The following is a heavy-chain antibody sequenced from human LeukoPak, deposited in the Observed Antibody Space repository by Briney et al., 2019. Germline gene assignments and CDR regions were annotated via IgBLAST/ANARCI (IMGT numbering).Heavy chain of an antibody. CDR3: ARDGYSSSSFTPFDY. D-gene: IGHD6-6*01. Sequence: GGSLRLSCAASGFTFSSYSMNWVRQAPGKGLEWVSYISSSSSTIYYADSVKGRFTISRDNAKNSLYLQMNSLRAEDTAVYYCARDGYSSSSFTPFDYWGQGTLVTVSS. J-gene: IGHJ4*02. V-gene: IGHV3-48*01. CDR2: ISSSSSTI. CDR1: GFTFSSYS.